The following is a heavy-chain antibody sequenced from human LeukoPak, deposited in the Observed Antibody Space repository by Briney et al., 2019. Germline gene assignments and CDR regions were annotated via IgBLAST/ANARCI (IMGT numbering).Heavy chain of an antibody. CDR2: IKQDGSEK. V-gene: IGHV3-7*01. CDR3: ARVRGIQAGLDI. J-gene: IGHJ3*02. Sequence: GGSLRLSCAASGFSFSTYWMSWVRQAPGKGLEWVANIKQDGSEKYYVDSVKGRFTISRDNAKNSPYLQMNSLRAEDTAVYYCARVRGIQAGLDIWGQGTMVTVSS. D-gene: IGHD1-14*01. CDR1: GFSFSTYW.